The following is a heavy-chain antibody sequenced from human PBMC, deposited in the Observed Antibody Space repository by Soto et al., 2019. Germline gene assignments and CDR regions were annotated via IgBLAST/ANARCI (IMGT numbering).Heavy chain of an antibody. CDR1: GFTFSSYG. V-gene: IGHV3-30*18. Sequence: PGGSLRLSCAASGFTFSSYGMHWVRQAPGKGLEWVAVISYDGSNKYYAEYVKGRFTISRDNSKNTLYLQMNCLRAEDTSVYYCAKDFLRFLEWLETYMDVWGKGTTVTVSS. CDR2: ISYDGSNK. J-gene: IGHJ6*03. D-gene: IGHD3-3*01. CDR3: AKDFLRFLEWLETYMDV.